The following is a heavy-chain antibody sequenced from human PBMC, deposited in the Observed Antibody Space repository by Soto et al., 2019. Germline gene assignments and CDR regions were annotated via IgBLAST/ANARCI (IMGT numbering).Heavy chain of an antibody. Sequence: PGGSLRLSCAASGFTFSTYGMNWVRQAPGKGLEWLSSISDSGHYIYYVDNLRGRFTVSRDNSKNTLFLQMNSLRPEDTAVYYCSRGTYYPQSSGLHADYWGPGTVVTVSS. CDR3: SRGTYYPQSSGLHADY. CDR2: ISDSGHYI. D-gene: IGHD3-22*01. V-gene: IGHV3-21*01. J-gene: IGHJ4*02. CDR1: GFTFSTYG.